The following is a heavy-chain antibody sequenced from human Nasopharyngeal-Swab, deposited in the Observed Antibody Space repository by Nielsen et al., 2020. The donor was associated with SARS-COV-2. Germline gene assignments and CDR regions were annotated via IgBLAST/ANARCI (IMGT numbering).Heavy chain of an antibody. CDR2: IYPGDSDT. J-gene: IGHJ3*02. V-gene: IGHV5-51*01. CDR1: GQSFTSYW. Sequence: KVSCKGSGQSFTSYWIGWVRQMPGKGLEWMGIIYPGDSDTRYSPSFQGQVTISADKSINTAYLQWSSLKASDTAMYYCARTAIEGGYYRGDAFDIWGQGTMVTVSS. CDR3: ARTAIEGGYYRGDAFDI. D-gene: IGHD3-22*01.